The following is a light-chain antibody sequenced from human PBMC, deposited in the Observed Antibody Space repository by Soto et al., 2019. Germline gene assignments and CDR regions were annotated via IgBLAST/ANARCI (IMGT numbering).Light chain of an antibody. CDR3: SSYTSSSTVV. CDR2: DVS. CDR1: SSDVGSYNY. Sequence: QSALTQPASVSGSPGQSITISCIGTSSDVGSYNYVSWYQQHPGKAPKLMIYDVSHRPSGVSNRLSGSKSGNTASLTISGLQAEDEADYYCSSYTSSSTVVFGGGTKLTVL. V-gene: IGLV2-14*03. J-gene: IGLJ3*02.